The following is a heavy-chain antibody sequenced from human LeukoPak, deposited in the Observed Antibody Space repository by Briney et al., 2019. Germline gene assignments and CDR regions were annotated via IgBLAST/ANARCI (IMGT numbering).Heavy chain of an antibody. CDR1: GFTFSSYA. Sequence: PGGSLRLSCAASGFTFSSYAMHWVRQAPGKGLEYVSAISSNGGSTYYADSVKGRFTISRDNSKNTLYLQMGSLRAEDMAVYYCARDRYYGMDVWGKGTTVTVSS. J-gene: IGHJ6*04. CDR2: ISSNGGST. V-gene: IGHV3-64*02. CDR3: ARDRYYGMDV.